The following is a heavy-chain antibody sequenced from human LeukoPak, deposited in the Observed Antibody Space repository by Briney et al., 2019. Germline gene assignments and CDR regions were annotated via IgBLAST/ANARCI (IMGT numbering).Heavy chain of an antibody. CDR2: IYHSGST. CDR3: ARGLSLTSYYYMDV. D-gene: IGHD3-16*02. CDR1: GGSISSGGYY. V-gene: IGHV4-30-2*01. J-gene: IGHJ6*03. Sequence: PSETLSLTCTVSGGSISSGGYYWSWIRQPPGKGLEWIGYIYHSGSTYYNPSLKSRVTISVDRSKNQFSLKLSSVTAADTAVYYCARGLSLTSYYYMDVWGKGTTVTVSS.